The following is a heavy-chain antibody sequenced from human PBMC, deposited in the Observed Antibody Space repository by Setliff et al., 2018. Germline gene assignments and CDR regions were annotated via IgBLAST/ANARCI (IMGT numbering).Heavy chain of an antibody. CDR2: IHVSGGIT. J-gene: IGHJ4*02. D-gene: IGHD6-19*01. CDR1: GLTFSRYG. V-gene: IGHV3-23*01. Sequence: GGSLRLSCAASGLTFSRYGMYWVRQAPGKGLEWVSSIHVSGGITYNADSGRFTISRDNSKNTVYLQMNSLRVEDTAVYYCAKDRTVVAGTSYFDYWGQGILVTVSS. CDR3: AKDRTVVAGTSYFDY.